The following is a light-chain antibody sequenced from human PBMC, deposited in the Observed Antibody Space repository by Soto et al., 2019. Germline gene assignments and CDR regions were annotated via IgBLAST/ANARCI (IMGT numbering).Light chain of an antibody. V-gene: IGLV2-8*01. Sequence: QSVPTQPPSASGSPGQSVTISCTGTSSDVGNYNYVSWYQQHPGKAPKLMIYEVFKRPSGVPDRFSGSKSGNTASLTVSGLQAEDEADYYCSSYAGSNNYVFGTGTKLTVL. CDR2: EVF. CDR1: SSDVGNYNY. CDR3: SSYAGSNNYV. J-gene: IGLJ1*01.